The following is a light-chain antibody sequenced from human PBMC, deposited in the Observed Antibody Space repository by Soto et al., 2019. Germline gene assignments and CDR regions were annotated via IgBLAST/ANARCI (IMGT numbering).Light chain of an antibody. J-gene: IGKJ2*01. CDR3: MQALLTPYN. Sequence: EIVMTQSPPSLTVTPGEPASISCRSSQRLLHSNGNIFLDWYLQRPGQSPQLLIYLGFNRASGVPDRVSGSVAGTDFTLKISRVEAEDVGVYYCMQALLTPYNFGQGTKLESK. V-gene: IGKV2-28*01. CDR2: LGF. CDR1: QRLLHSNGNIF.